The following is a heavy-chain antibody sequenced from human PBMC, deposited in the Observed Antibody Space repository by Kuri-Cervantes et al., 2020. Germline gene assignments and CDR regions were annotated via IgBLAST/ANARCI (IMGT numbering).Heavy chain of an antibody. Sequence: GGSLRLSCAASGFTFSTSWMYWVRQAPGKGLEWVANKDPDGSEKYYVDSLKGRFIISRDNAKSSLYLQMKRLRDEDTATYYCARFASGHWGQGALVTVSS. V-gene: IGHV3-7*03. CDR2: KDPDGSEK. J-gene: IGHJ4*02. CDR1: GFTFSTSW. D-gene: IGHD3-10*01. CDR3: ARFASGH.